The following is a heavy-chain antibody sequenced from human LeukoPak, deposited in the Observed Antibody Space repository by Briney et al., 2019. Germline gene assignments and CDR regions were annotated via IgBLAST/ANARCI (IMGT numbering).Heavy chain of an antibody. D-gene: IGHD4-17*01. J-gene: IGHJ4*02. CDR1: GFPFSSYW. V-gene: IGHV3-30-3*01. CDR3: ASTVTLLYYFDY. CDR2: ISYDGSNK. Sequence: GGSLRLSCVASGFPFSSYWMTWVRQAPGKGLEWVAVISYDGSNKYYADSVKGRFTISRDNSKNTLYLQMNSLRAEDTAVYYCASTVTLLYYFDYWGQEPLVTVPS.